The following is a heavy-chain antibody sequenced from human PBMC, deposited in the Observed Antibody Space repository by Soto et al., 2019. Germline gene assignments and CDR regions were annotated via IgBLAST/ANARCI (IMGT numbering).Heavy chain of an antibody. V-gene: IGHV1-2*04. CDR2: INPNSGGT. CDR1: GYTFTGYY. CDR3: AREMGYSGYGASDY. D-gene: IGHD5-12*01. Sequence: ASVKVSCKASGYTFTGYYMHWVRQAPGQGLEWMGWINPNSGGTNYAQKFQGWVTMTRDTSISTAYMELSRLRSDDTAVYYCAREMGYSGYGASDYWGQGTLVTVSS. J-gene: IGHJ4*02.